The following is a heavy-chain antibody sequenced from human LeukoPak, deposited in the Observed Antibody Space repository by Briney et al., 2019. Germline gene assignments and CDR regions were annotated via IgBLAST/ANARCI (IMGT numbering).Heavy chain of an antibody. D-gene: IGHD5-18*01. Sequence: SETLPLTCAVYGGSFSDYYWSWIRQPPGKGLEWIGEIHHSGRTNYNASLKSRVTISVDTSKNQFSLRLSSVTAADTAVYYCAPRGDIEHSYGYGKWFDPWGQGTRVTVSS. CDR2: IHHSGRT. J-gene: IGHJ5*02. CDR3: APRGDIEHSYGYGKWFDP. CDR1: GGSFSDYY. V-gene: IGHV4-34*01.